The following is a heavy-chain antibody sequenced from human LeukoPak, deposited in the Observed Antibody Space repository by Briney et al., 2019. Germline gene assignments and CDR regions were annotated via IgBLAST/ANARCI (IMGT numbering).Heavy chain of an antibody. CDR3: AGQICGEAVAGHLQPFDY. J-gene: IGHJ4*02. CDR1: GGSISSYY. CDR2: IYYSGST. V-gene: IGHV4-59*08. D-gene: IGHD6-19*01. Sequence: SETLSLTCTVSGGSISSYYWNWIRQPPGKGLEWIGYIYYSGSTNYNPSLKSRVTISVDTSKNQFSLKLISVTSAATTVSFCAGQICGEAVAGHLQPFDYWGQGTLVTVSS.